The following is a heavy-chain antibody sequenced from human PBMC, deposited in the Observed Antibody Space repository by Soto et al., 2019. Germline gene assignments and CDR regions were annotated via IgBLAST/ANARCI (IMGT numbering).Heavy chain of an antibody. Sequence: GGSLRLSCAASGLTFNSYAMTWVRQAPGKGLEWVSAISATGRTPYYADSVKGRFTISRDNSQNTLYLQMNSLRAEDSARFYCAKVGEVGAINYWGQGTLVTVSS. CDR1: GLTFNSYA. CDR2: ISATGRTP. J-gene: IGHJ4*02. CDR3: AKVGEVGAINY. V-gene: IGHV3-23*01. D-gene: IGHD1-26*01.